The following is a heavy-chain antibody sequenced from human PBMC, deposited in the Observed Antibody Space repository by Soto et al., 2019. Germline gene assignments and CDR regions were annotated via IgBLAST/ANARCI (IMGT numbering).Heavy chain of an antibody. CDR1: GYTFSSYY. J-gene: IGHJ4*02. V-gene: IGHV1-46*01. Sequence: ASVKVSCKASGYTFSSYYIHWVRQAPGQGLEWMGVINPSGGSTSYAQKFQGRVTMTRDTSTSTVYMELSSLRSEDTAVYYCAREHSSGYFLDYWGQGTLVTVSS. D-gene: IGHD3-22*01. CDR3: AREHSSGYFLDY. CDR2: INPSGGST.